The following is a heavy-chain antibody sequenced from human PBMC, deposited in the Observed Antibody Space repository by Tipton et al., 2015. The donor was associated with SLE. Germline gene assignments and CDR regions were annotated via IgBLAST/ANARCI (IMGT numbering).Heavy chain of an antibody. CDR2: LSHRGRT. CDR3: AGVVVATVYFYYMDV. D-gene: IGHD2-15*01. V-gene: IGHV4-38-2*02. J-gene: IGHJ6*03. Sequence: TLSLTCNVSGHSITSGSFWGWIRQPPGTGLEWIGSLSHRGRTYYNPSLMSRVTMSVDTSKNQFSLNLSSLTAADTAVYYCAGVVVATVYFYYMDVWGKGTTVTVSS. CDR1: GHSITSGSF.